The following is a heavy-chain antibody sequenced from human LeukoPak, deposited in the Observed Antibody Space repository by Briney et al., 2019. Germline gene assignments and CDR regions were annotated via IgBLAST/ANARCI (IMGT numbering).Heavy chain of an antibody. D-gene: IGHD6-19*01. Sequence: GGSLRLSCAASGFTFSSYGMHWVRQAPGKGLEWVAVIWYDGSNKYYADSVKGRFTISRDNSKNTLYLQMNSLRAEDTAVYYCARPIRWLVDAFDIWGQGTMVTVSS. CDR1: GFTFSSYG. CDR2: IWYDGSNK. CDR3: ARPIRWLVDAFDI. V-gene: IGHV3-33*01. J-gene: IGHJ3*02.